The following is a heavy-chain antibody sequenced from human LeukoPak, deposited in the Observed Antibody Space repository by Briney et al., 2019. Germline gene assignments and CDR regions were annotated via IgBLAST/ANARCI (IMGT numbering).Heavy chain of an antibody. CDR3: AKRSVAAAIDY. J-gene: IGHJ4*02. Sequence: GGSLRLSCAASGFTVSRGYMSWVRQAPGKGLEWVSAISGSGGSTYYADSVKGRFTISRDNSKNTLYLQMNSLRAEDTAVYYCAKRSVAAAIDYWGQGTLVTVSS. CDR1: GFTVSRGY. V-gene: IGHV3-23*01. D-gene: IGHD6-13*01. CDR2: ISGSGGST.